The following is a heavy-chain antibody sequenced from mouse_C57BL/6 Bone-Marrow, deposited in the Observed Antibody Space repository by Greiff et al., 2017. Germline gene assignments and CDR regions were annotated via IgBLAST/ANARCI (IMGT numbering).Heavy chain of an antibody. CDR3: ARGPYYGSRGPHFDY. D-gene: IGHD1-1*01. Sequence: DVQLQESGPGMVKPSQSLSLTCTVTGYSITSGYDWHWIRHFPGNKLEWMGYISYSGSTNYNPSLKSRISITHDTSKNHFFLKLNSVTTEDTATYYCARGPYYGSRGPHFDYWGQGTTLTVSS. CDR2: ISYSGST. CDR1: GYSITSGYD. J-gene: IGHJ2*01. V-gene: IGHV3-1*01.